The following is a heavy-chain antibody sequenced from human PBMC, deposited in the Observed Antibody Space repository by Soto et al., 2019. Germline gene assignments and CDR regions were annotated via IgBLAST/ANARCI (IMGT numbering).Heavy chain of an antibody. CDR3: ARDQKGWEPPPEAFDI. V-gene: IGHV3-7*03. CDR1: GFTFSSYW. CDR2: IKQDGSEK. Sequence: GGSLRLSCAASGFTFSSYWMSWVRQAPGKGLEWVANIKQDGSEKYYVDSVKGRFTISRDNAKNSLYLQMNSLRAEDTAVYYCARDQKGWEPPPEAFDIWGQGTMVT. J-gene: IGHJ3*02. D-gene: IGHD1-26*01.